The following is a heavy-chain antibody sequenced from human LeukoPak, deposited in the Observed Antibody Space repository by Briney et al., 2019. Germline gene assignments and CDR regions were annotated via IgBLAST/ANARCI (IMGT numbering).Heavy chain of an antibody. CDR1: GYSISSGYY. CDR3: AREGGGYCSGGSCPYGMDV. V-gene: IGHV4-38-2*01. CDR2: IYHSGST. D-gene: IGHD2-15*01. Sequence: SETLSLICAVSGYSISSGYYWGWIRQPPGKGLEWIGSIYHSGSTYYNPSLKSRVTISVDTSKNQFSLKLSSVTAADTAVYYCAREGGGYCSGGSCPYGMDVWGKGTTVTVSS. J-gene: IGHJ6*04.